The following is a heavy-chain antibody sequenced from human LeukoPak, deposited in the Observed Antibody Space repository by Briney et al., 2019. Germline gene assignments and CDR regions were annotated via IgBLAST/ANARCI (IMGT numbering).Heavy chain of an antibody. D-gene: IGHD1-26*01. CDR1: GGSISSYY. CDR2: MYYSGST. V-gene: IGHV4-59*08. CDR3: ARKSASGSYSPIDY. Sequence: SETLSLTCTVSGGSISSYYWSWIRQPPGKGLEWIGYMYYSGSTNYNPSLKSRVTISVDTSKNQFSLKLSSVTAADTAVYYCARKSASGSYSPIDYWGQGTLVTVSS. J-gene: IGHJ4*02.